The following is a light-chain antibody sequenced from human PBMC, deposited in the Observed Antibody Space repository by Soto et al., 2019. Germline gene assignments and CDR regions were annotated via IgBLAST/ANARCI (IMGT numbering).Light chain of an antibody. CDR3: RQYNYWPPYT. V-gene: IGKV3-15*01. Sequence: EVVRTRSPDTLSVSPWETATLSCRATQSVSSNLTLYQQKPYHAHRLLISRASSRSTGIPASVSGSGSWTEFSLTIISLQSEDCAVYYCRQYNYWPPYTFGHGTRLEIK. CDR1: QSVSSN. J-gene: IGKJ5*01. CDR2: RAS.